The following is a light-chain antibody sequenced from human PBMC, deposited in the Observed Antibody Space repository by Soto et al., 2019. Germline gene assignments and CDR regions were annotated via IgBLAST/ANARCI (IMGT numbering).Light chain of an antibody. CDR2: GSS. CDR1: QSVTSSY. CDR3: QQYGDSLLT. V-gene: IGKV3-20*01. J-gene: IGKJ4*01. Sequence: EIVLTQSPGTLSLSPGERATLSCRASQSVTSSYLAWYQRKPGQAPRLLIYGSSSRATGIPDMFSGSGSGTDFSLTISRLEPEDFAVYYCQQYGDSLLTFGGGTRVEMK.